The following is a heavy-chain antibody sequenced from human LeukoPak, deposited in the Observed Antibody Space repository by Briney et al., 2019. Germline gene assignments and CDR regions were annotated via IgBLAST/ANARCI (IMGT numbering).Heavy chain of an antibody. J-gene: IGHJ6*03. CDR1: GGSISSYY. CDR3: ARVSWFPGTSYYYMDV. Sequence: SETLSLTCTVSGGSISSYYWGWIRQPPGKGLVWIGYIHYNGNTNYNPSLKSRVTVSVDTSNNQFSLKLSSVTAADTAVYYCARVSWFPGTSYYYMDVWGKGTTVTVSS. V-gene: IGHV4-59*01. D-gene: IGHD1-1*01. CDR2: IHYNGNT.